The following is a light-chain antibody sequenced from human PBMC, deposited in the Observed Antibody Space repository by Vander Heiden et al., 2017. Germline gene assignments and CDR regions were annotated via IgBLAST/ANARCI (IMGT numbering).Light chain of an antibody. Sequence: DIQMTQSPSSLPASAGDSVTITCRASQSISSYLNWYQQKPGQAPKLLIYAASNSQSGVPSRFSGSGPGTDFTLTISRLQPEDFATYYCQQGYGTPYTFGEGTKLELK. CDR3: QQGYGTPYT. V-gene: IGKV1-39*01. CDR1: QSISSY. J-gene: IGKJ2*01. CDR2: AAS.